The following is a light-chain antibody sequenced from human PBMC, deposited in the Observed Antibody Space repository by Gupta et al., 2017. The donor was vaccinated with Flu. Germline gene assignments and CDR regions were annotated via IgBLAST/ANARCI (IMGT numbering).Light chain of an antibody. CDR1: QSVRDY. Sequence: EIVLTLSPATLSLSPGERATLSCRASQSVRDYFAWYQQKPGQPPRLLIYDISRRAAGVPARFSGSGSGTDFTLTISSLESEDFAVYYCQQRSNWLTTFGQGTRLEIK. J-gene: IGKJ5*01. CDR2: DIS. V-gene: IGKV3-11*01. CDR3: QQRSNWLTT.